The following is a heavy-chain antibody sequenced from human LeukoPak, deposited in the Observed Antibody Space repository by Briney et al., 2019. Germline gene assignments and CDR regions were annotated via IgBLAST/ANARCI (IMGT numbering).Heavy chain of an antibody. D-gene: IGHD2-15*01. Sequence: SETLSLTCTVSGGSISSYYWSWIRQPPGKGLEWIGYIYYSGSTNYNPSLQSRVTISVDTSKNQFSLKLSSVTAADTAVYYCASLSEYCSAGSCYLGWFDPWGQGTLVTVSS. CDR3: ASLSEYCSAGSCYLGWFDP. V-gene: IGHV4-59*01. J-gene: IGHJ5*02. CDR2: IYYSGST. CDR1: GGSISSYY.